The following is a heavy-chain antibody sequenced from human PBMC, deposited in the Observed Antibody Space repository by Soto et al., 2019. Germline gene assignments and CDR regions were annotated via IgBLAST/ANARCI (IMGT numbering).Heavy chain of an antibody. Sequence: QVQLVQSGAEVKKPGSSVKVSCKASGVTFSSYPISWVRQAPGQGLEWMGGIIPITGTVQYAQKFQGRLTVTADESTTTGYMELISLGSEDTAVYYCARLWDSLHGFNFDYWGQGTLVTVSS. V-gene: IGHV1-69*01. CDR2: IIPITGTV. J-gene: IGHJ4*02. D-gene: IGHD5-18*01. CDR3: ARLWDSLHGFNFDY. CDR1: GVTFSSYP.